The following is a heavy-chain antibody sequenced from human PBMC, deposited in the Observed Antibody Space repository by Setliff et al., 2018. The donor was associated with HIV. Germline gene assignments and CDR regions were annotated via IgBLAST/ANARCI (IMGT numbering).Heavy chain of an antibody. J-gene: IGHJ6*03. CDR2: IIPILGLA. CDR1: GYSFTNHY. V-gene: IGHV1-69*10. CDR3: ARGPKDCTSTSCRYYYYYYYMDV. Sequence: ASVKVSCKPSGYSFTNHYMHWVRQAPGQGLEWMGGIIPILGLANYAQKFQGRVTIIADKSTSTVYMEVSRLRSEDTAMYYCARGPKDCTSTSCRYYYYYYYMDVWGKGTPVTVSS. D-gene: IGHD2-2*01.